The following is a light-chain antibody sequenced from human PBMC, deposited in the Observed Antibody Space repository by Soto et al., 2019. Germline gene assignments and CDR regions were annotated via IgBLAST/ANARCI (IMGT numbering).Light chain of an antibody. CDR2: CAS. CDR1: AGVRNM. Sequence: EIVMTQSPATLSASPGDGVTFSCRASAGVRNMLAWYQHKPGQPPRLLVSCASAGATGVPARFRGSGSGTEFTLTINSLQSEDVALYYCQQFYTWPVTFGGGTKVEIK. J-gene: IGKJ4*01. CDR3: QQFYTWPVT. V-gene: IGKV3-15*01.